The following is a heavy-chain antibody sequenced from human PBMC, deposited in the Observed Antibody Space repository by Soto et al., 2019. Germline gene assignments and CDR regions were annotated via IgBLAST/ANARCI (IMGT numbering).Heavy chain of an antibody. J-gene: IGHJ5*02. V-gene: IGHV1-3*01. CDR2: INAGKGHT. CDR3: ARRYYDILTGSSGFDP. Sequence: EASVKVSCKASGYTFTRYAMHWVRQAPGQRLEWMGWINAGKGHTKYAQKFQGRVTLTSDTSASTAYMQLSSLRSEDTAVYYCARRYYDILTGSSGFDPWGQGTLVTVSS. CDR1: GYTFTRYA. D-gene: IGHD3-9*01.